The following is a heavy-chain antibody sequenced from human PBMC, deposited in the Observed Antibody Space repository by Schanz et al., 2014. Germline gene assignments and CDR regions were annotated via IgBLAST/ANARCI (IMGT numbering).Heavy chain of an antibody. V-gene: IGHV3-NL1*01. J-gene: IGHJ4*02. D-gene: IGHD6-13*01. CDR2: FNDGGVNK. Sequence: QVQLVESGGGVVQPGRSLRLSCAASGFTFSSYGMHWVRQAPGKGLEWVSSFNDGGVNKYYADSVKGRFTISSDNSKSTLYLQMSSLRAEDTAVYYCAKSQGSSFDSWGQGTLXTVSS. CDR3: AKSQGSSFDS. CDR1: GFTFSSYG.